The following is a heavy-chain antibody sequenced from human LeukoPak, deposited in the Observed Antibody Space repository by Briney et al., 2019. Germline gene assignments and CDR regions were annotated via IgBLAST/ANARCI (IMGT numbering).Heavy chain of an antibody. CDR1: GFTFSSYS. D-gene: IGHD2-21*01. Sequence: PGGSLRLSCAASGFTFSSYSMNWVRQAPGKGLEWVSYISSSSSTIYYADSVKGRFSISRDNAKNSLYLQRNSLRAEDTAVYYCARAGIVVVIAHFDYWGQGTLVTVSS. V-gene: IGHV3-48*01. CDR2: ISSSSSTI. CDR3: ARAGIVVVIAHFDY. J-gene: IGHJ4*02.